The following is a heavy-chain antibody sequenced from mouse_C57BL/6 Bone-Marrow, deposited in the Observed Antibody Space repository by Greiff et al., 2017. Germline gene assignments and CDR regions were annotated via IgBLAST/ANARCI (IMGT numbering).Heavy chain of an antibody. D-gene: IGHD2-3*01. CDR3: TAWDGGFAY. CDR1: GSTFTDYY. CDR2: VYPYNGGT. V-gene: IGHV1-36*01. Sequence: EVQLQQSGPVLVKPGPSVQISCKASGSTFTDYYMHWVKQRHGKSLEWIGLVYPYNGGTSYNKNFKGKATLTVDTSSSTAYLKLSILTSENPSVYYCTAWDGGFAYWGGGTLVTVSA. J-gene: IGHJ3*01.